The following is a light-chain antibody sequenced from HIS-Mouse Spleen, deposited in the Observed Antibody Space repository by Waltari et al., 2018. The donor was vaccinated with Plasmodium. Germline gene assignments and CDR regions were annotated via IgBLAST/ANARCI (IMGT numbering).Light chain of an antibody. V-gene: IGKV3-15*01. Sequence: EIVMTQSPATLSVSPGERATLSCRASQSVSSNLAWYQQKPCQAPRLLIYGASTRATGIPARFRGSGSGTEFTLTISSLQSEDFAVYYCQQYNNWSFTFGPGTKVDIK. CDR3: QQYNNWSFT. CDR2: GAS. J-gene: IGKJ3*01. CDR1: QSVSSN.